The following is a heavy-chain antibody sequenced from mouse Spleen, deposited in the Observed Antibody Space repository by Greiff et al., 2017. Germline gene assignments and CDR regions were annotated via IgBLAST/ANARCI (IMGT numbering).Heavy chain of an antibody. Sequence: EVQLVESGGGLVKPGGSLKLSCAASGFTFSDYGMHWVRQAPEKGLEWVAYISSGSSTIYYADTVKGRFTISRDNAKNTLFLQMTSLRSEDTAMYYCASHYYGSSYEIAYWGQGTLVTVSA. J-gene: IGHJ3*01. CDR3: ASHYYGSSYEIAY. CDR2: ISSGSSTI. V-gene: IGHV5-17*01. CDR1: GFTFSDYG. D-gene: IGHD1-1*01.